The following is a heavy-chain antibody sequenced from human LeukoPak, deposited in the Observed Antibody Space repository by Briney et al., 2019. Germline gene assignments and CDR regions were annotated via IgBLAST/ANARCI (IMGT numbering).Heavy chain of an antibody. Sequence: ETLSLTCTVSGASISSYYWSWIRQPPGKGLEWVSSISSSSSYIHYADSVKGRFTISRDNAKNSLYLQMNSLRAEDTALYYCARTHCSGGSCYSNDCWGQGTLVTVSS. D-gene: IGHD2-15*01. V-gene: IGHV3-21*01. CDR1: GASISSYY. CDR3: ARTHCSGGSCYSNDC. CDR2: ISSSSSYI. J-gene: IGHJ4*02.